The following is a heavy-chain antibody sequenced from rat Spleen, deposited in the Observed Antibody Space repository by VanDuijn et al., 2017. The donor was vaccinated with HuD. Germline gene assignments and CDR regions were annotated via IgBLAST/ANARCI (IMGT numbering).Heavy chain of an antibody. V-gene: IGHV2S8*01. CDR2: ISSGGST. D-gene: IGHD1-12*03. CDR1: GFSLISNG. J-gene: IGHJ2*01. Sequence: QVQLKESGPGLVQPSQTLSLTCTVSGFSLISNGVSWVRQPPGKGLEWIAAISSGGSTYFNSVLKSRLSISRDTSKSQVFLKMNSLQTEDTAIYFCTRNYDGSSFDYWGQGVMVTVSS. CDR3: TRNYDGSSFDY.